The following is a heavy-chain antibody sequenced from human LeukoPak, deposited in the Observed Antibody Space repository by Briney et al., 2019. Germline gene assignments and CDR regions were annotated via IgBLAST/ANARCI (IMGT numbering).Heavy chain of an antibody. D-gene: IGHD3-22*01. Sequence: SETLSLTCTVSGGSISSSSYYWGWIRQPPGKGLEWIGSIYYSGSTYYNPSLKSRVTISVDTSKNHFSLKLSSVTAADTAVYYCARDFKVDGSSGYYAFDIWGQGTMVTVSS. CDR1: GGSISSSSYY. J-gene: IGHJ3*02. V-gene: IGHV4-39*07. CDR2: IYYSGST. CDR3: ARDFKVDGSSGYYAFDI.